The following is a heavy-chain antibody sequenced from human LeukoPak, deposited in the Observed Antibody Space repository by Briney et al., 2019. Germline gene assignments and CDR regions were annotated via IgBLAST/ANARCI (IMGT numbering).Heavy chain of an antibody. Sequence: SETLSLTCTVSGGSISSGDNYWSWIRQPPGKGLEWIGYIYYSGSTYYTPSLKSRASISVDTSKNQFSLKLSSVTAADTAVYYXXXGGYYFDYWGQGTLVTVSS. V-gene: IGHV4-30-4*01. J-gene: IGHJ4*02. CDR3: XXGGYYFDY. D-gene: IGHD6-25*01. CDR2: IYYSGST. CDR1: GGSISSGDNY.